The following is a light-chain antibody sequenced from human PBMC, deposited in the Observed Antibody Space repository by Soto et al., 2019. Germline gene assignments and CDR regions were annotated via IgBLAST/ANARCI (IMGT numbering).Light chain of an antibody. Sequence: DIVMTQSPDSLAVSLGERATINCKSSQSVLYSSNNKNYLAWYQQKPGQPPKLLIYWASTRESGVPDRFSGSGSGTDFTLTISSLQAEDVAVYYCQQYYSPPVTFGPGTKWISN. V-gene: IGKV4-1*01. CDR3: QQYYSPPVT. J-gene: IGKJ3*01. CDR1: QSVLYSSNNKNY. CDR2: WAS.